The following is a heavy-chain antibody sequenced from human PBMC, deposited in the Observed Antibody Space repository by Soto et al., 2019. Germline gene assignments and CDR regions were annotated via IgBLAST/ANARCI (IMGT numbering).Heavy chain of an antibody. V-gene: IGHV3-11*01. D-gene: IGHD3-3*01. CDR2: MRGSGSSE. Sequence: PGRSMRLSCAPSAFTFSDHYMAWIRQSPRKGLEIVAHMRGSGSSEDYAESVKGRFTISRDNSRNTLDLQMNSLRAADTALYYCVSWIFAHFDHWGQGTPVTVSS. CDR3: VSWIFAHFDH. CDR1: AFTFSDHY. J-gene: IGHJ4*02.